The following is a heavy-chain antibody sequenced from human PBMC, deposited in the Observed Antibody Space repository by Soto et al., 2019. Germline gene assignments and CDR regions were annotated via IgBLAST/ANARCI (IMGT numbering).Heavy chain of an antibody. D-gene: IGHD3-10*01. V-gene: IGHV3-48*02. Sequence: GGSLRLSCEASGFTFSSYSMNWVRQAPGKGLEWLSYISSRGDTIYYADSVKGRFTISRDNAKNSLDLQMNSLRDEDTAVYYCARGGDSAFFVSWGQGTLVTVSS. CDR1: GFTFSSYS. CDR2: ISSRGDTI. J-gene: IGHJ4*02. CDR3: ARGGDSAFFVS.